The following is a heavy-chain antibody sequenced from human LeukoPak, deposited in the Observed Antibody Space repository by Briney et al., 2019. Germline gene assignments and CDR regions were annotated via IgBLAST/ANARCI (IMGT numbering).Heavy chain of an antibody. CDR2: IYYSGSI. V-gene: IGHV4-39*01. CDR3: ASLRERSYYARGFDY. D-gene: IGHD1-26*01. J-gene: IGHJ4*02. Sequence: SETLSLTCTVSGGSISSGSYYWGWIRQPPGKGLEWIGSIYYSGSIYYNPSLKSRVTISVDTSKNQFSLKLNSVTAADTAVYYCASLRERSYYARGFDYWGQGTLVTVSS. CDR1: GGSISSGSYY.